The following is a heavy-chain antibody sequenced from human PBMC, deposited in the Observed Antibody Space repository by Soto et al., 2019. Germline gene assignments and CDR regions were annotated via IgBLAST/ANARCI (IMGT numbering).Heavy chain of an antibody. D-gene: IGHD3-16*01. J-gene: IGHJ5*02. CDR2: MNPDSGNT. Sequence: QVQLVQSGAEVKKPGASVKVSWKSSEYTFTNYDIHWVRQATGQGLEWMGWMNPDSGNTGQSKQFQGRVTMTRDTSISTAYMEMSSLRSEDTAVYYCARGRFRRTWFDPWGQGTLVTVFS. CDR1: EYTFTNYD. CDR3: ARGRFRRTWFDP. V-gene: IGHV1-8*01.